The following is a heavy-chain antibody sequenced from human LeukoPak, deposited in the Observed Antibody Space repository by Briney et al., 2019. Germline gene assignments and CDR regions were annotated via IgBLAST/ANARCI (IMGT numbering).Heavy chain of an antibody. Sequence: GGSLRLSCAASGFTVSSNYMSWVRQAPGKGLEWVSVIYSGGSTYYADSVKGRFTISRDNSKNTLYLQMNSLRAEDTAVYYCARVQYYYDSSGYYYQNWFDPWGQGTLVTVSS. CDR1: GFTVSSNY. CDR3: ARVQYYYDSSGYYYQNWFDP. J-gene: IGHJ5*02. D-gene: IGHD3-22*01. CDR2: IYSGGST. V-gene: IGHV3-66*01.